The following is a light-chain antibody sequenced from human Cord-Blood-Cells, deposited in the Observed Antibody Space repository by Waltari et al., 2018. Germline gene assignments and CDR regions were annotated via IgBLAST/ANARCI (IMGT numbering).Light chain of an antibody. CDR2: EVS. J-gene: IGLJ3*02. CDR1: SSDVGSYNL. CDR3: CSYAGSSTLV. V-gene: IGLV2-23*02. Sequence: QSALTQPASVSGSPGQSITISCTGTSSDVGSYNLVSWYQQHPGKAPKPMIFEVSKRPSGVSNRCSGSKSGNTASLTISGLQSEDEADYYCCSYAGSSTLVFGGGTKLTVL.